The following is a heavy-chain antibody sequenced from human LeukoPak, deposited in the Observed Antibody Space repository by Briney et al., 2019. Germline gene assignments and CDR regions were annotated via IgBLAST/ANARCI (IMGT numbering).Heavy chain of an antibody. J-gene: IGHJ3*02. CDR1: GYTFTGYY. CDR3: ALRAVYYYDSSGDDAFDI. D-gene: IGHD3-22*01. CDR2: INPNSGGT. V-gene: IGHV1-2*02. Sequence: ASVKVSCKASGYTFTGYYMHWVRQAPGQGLEWMGWINPNSGGTNYAQKFQGRVTMTRDTSISTAYMELSRLRSDDTAVYYCALRAVYYYDSSGDDAFDIWGQGTMVTVSS.